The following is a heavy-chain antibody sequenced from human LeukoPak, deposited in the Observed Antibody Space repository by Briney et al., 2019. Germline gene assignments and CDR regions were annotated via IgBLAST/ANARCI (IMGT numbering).Heavy chain of an antibody. V-gene: IGHV3-30*18. D-gene: IGHD2-2*02. CDR3: AKDLPRDIVVVPAAIDYYYRMDV. CDR1: GFTFSSYG. CDR2: ISYDGSNK. Sequence: PGRSLRLSCAASGFTFSSYGMHWVRQAPGKGLEWVAVISYDGSNKYYADSVKGRFTISRDNSKNTLYLQMNSLRAEDTAVYYCAKDLPRDIVVVPAAIDYYYRMDVWGQGTTVTVSS. J-gene: IGHJ6*02.